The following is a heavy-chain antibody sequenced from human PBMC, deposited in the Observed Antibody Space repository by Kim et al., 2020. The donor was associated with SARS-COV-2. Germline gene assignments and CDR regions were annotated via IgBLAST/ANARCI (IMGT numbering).Heavy chain of an antibody. Sequence: YNPSLKSRVTISVDTSKNQFSLKLSSVTAADTAVYYCARVSSGWYKWFDPWGQGTLVTVSS. V-gene: IGHV4-59*01. CDR3: ARVSSGWYKWFDP. D-gene: IGHD6-19*01. J-gene: IGHJ5*02.